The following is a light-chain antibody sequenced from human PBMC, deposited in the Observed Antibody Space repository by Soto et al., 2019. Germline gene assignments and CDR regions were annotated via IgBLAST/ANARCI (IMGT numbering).Light chain of an antibody. Sequence: AIQLTQSPSSLSASVGDRVSITCRASQGISSALAWYQHKPGKPPKILIYDASSLQSGVPSRFSGSESGTECTLTISRLQPEDFATYYCQQLKSYPFTFGQGTRLEI. CDR3: QQLKSYPFT. CDR2: DAS. V-gene: IGKV1-13*02. J-gene: IGKJ5*01. CDR1: QGISSA.